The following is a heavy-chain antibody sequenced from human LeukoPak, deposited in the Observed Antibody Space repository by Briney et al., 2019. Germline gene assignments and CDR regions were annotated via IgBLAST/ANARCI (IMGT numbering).Heavy chain of an antibody. J-gene: IGHJ6*03. CDR1: GGTFSSYA. D-gene: IGHD5-18*01. Sequence: ASVKVSCKASGGTFSSYAISWVRQAPGQGLEWMGGIIPIFGTANYAQKFQGRVTITTDESTSTAYMELSSLRSEDTAVYYCARTEDTAKGHYYYYMYVWGKGTTVTVS. CDR2: IIPIFGTA. V-gene: IGHV1-69*05. CDR3: ARTEDTAKGHYYYYMYV.